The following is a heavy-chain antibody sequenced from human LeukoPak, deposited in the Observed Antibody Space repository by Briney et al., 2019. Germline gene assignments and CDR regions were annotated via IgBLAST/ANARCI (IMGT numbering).Heavy chain of an antibody. J-gene: IGHJ6*03. V-gene: IGHV1-18*01. CDR1: GYTFTSYG. D-gene: IGHD2/OR15-2a*01. CDR3: ARNPNIPDYYYYYYMDV. CDR2: ISAYNGNT. Sequence: EASVKVSCKASGYTFTSYGISWVRQAPGQGLEWMGWISAYNGNTNYAQKLQGRVTMTTDTSTSTAYMELRSLRSDDTAVYYCARNPNIPDYYYYYYMDVWGQGTMVTVSS.